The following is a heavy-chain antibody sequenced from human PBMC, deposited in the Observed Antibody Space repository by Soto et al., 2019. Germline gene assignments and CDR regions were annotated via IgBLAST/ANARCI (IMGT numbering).Heavy chain of an antibody. J-gene: IGHJ6*03. CDR1: GITFSSYA. CDR3: ARGGQFGTYYYYMDV. CDR2: ISISGVTT. V-gene: IGHV3-23*01. Sequence: GGSLRLSCAASGITFSSYAMSWVRQAPGKGLEWVATISISGVTTYYADSVKGRFTISRDNSKNSLYLQMNCPRAEDTAVYYCARGGQFGTYYYYMDVWGKGTTVTVSS. D-gene: IGHD3-10*01.